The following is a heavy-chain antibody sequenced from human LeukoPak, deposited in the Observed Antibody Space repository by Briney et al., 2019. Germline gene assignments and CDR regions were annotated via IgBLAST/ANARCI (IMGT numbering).Heavy chain of an antibody. V-gene: IGHV3-7*03. Sequence: HPGGSLRLSCAASGFTFSSYSMNWVRQAPGKGLEWVANIKQDGSEKYYVDSVKGRFTISRDNAKNSQYLQMNSLRVEDTALYYCARAQTYGDSRLLLDYWGQGTLVTVSS. CDR2: IKQDGSEK. CDR3: ARAQTYGDSRLLLDY. D-gene: IGHD4-17*01. J-gene: IGHJ4*02. CDR1: GFTFSSYS.